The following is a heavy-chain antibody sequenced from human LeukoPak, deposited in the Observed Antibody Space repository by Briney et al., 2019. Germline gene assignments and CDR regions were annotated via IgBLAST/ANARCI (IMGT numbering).Heavy chain of an antibody. CDR3: ARGLGIAAAGNSPGRAFDI. CDR2: ISYIGST. CDR1: TDSFSSHY. V-gene: IGHV4-59*11. J-gene: IGHJ3*02. Sequence: PSETLSLTCAVSTDSFSSHYWAWIRQPPGKGLEWIGYISYIGSTNYNPSLKSRVTISIDTSKNQFSLKLSSVTAADTAVYYCARGLGIAAAGNSPGRAFDIWGQGTMVTVSS. D-gene: IGHD6-13*01.